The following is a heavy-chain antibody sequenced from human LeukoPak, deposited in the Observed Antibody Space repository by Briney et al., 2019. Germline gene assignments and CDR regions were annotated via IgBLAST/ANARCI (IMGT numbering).Heavy chain of an antibody. CDR2: ISSSSSYI. D-gene: IGHD2-2*01. CDR3: ARGNQLLSGYYYYGMDV. V-gene: IGHV3-21*01. Sequence: PGGSLRLSCAASGFTFSSHSMNWVRRAPGKGLEWVSSISSSSSYIYYADSVKGRFTISRDNAKNSLYLQMNSLRAEDTAVYYCARGNQLLSGYYYYGMDVWGQGTTVTVSS. J-gene: IGHJ6*01. CDR1: GFTFSSHS.